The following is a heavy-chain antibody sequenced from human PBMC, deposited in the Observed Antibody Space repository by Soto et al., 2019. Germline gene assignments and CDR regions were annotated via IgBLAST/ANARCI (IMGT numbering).Heavy chain of an antibody. V-gene: IGHV1-8*01. CDR3: ARVGARGSSSFDY. CDR2: MNPNSGNT. J-gene: IGHJ4*02. D-gene: IGHD6-6*01. Sequence: GTSVKVSCKDSGYTFTSNDINWVRQATGQGLEWMGWMNPNSGNTGYAQKFQGRVTMTRNTSISTAYMELSSLRSEDTAVYYCARVGARGSSSFDYWGQGTLVTVSS. CDR1: GYTFTSND.